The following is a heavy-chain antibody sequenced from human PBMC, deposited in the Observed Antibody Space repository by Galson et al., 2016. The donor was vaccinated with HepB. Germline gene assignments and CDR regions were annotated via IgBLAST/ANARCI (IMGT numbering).Heavy chain of an antibody. D-gene: IGHD2-21*01. V-gene: IGHV1-18*01. J-gene: IGHJ4*02. CDR1: GYSFVGYG. CDR2: IRSNNGVT. CDR3: ARRQLLFRYNQDGFDS. Sequence: SVKVSCEASGYSFVGYGLDWVRQAPGKGFEWMGWIRSNNGVTDSAQKFQGRLTMSTDTATNTASMELSSLRFDDTDVYYCARRQLLFRYNQDGFDSWGQGTLVTVSS.